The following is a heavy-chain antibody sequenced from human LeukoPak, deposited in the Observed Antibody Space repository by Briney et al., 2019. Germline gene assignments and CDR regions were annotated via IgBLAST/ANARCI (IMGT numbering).Heavy chain of an antibody. CDR2: IYHSGTT. CDR3: AQKAPYSPGYSQD. Sequence: PSETLSLTCTVSGGSITSYYWTWIRQPPGKGLEWIGYIYHSGTTNYNPSLKSRVSISVDTSKNQFPLKLSSVTAADTAVYYCAQKAPYSPGYSQDWGQGTLVTVSS. D-gene: IGHD2-15*01. J-gene: IGHJ1*01. V-gene: IGHV4-59*01. CDR1: GGSITSYY.